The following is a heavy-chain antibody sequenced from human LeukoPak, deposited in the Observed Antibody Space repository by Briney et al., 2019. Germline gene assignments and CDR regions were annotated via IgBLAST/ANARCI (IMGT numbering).Heavy chain of an antibody. CDR2: ISGSGGHT. D-gene: IGHD3-22*01. Sequence: GGSLKLSCAASGFTFSSYAMGWVRQAPGKGPEWVSSISGSGGHTYFAGSVKGRFTISRDNSKNTLDLQMNSLKVEDTAVYYCAKFRYHSNDNNYLDFNYWGQGTLVTVSS. J-gene: IGHJ4*02. V-gene: IGHV3-23*01. CDR1: GFTFSSYA. CDR3: AKFRYHSNDNNYLDFNY.